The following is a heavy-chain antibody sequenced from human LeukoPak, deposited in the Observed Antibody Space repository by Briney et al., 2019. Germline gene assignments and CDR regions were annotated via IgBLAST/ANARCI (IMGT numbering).Heavy chain of an antibody. D-gene: IGHD3-16*01. CDR3: ARKLAGGTYFDY. CDR2: IYYSGST. V-gene: IGHV4-59*01. Sequence: SETLSLTCTVSVGSISSYYWSCIPQPPGKGLEWIGYIYYSGSTNYHPSLKSRVTISVDTSKNQFSLTLSSATAADTAVYYCARKLAGGTYFDYWGQGTLVTVSS. CDR1: VGSISSYY. J-gene: IGHJ4*02.